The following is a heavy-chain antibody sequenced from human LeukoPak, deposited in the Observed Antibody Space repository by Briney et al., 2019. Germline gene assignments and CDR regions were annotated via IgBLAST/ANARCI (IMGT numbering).Heavy chain of an antibody. CDR2: IYYSGTT. Sequence: SETLSLTCSVSGYSITSGYYWGWIRQPPGKGLEWIGSIYYSGTTYYNPSLKSRVIISIDTSTNHFSLKLSSVTAADTAVYYCASRYSSGWYGHFQHWGQGTLVTVSS. CDR3: ASRYSSGWYGHFQH. J-gene: IGHJ1*01. V-gene: IGHV4-38-2*02. CDR1: GYSITSGYY. D-gene: IGHD6-19*01.